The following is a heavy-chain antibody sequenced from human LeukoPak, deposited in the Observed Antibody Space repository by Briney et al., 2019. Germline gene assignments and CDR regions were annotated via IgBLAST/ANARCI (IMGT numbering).Heavy chain of an antibody. CDR1: GYTFTSYD. V-gene: IGHV1-8*01. CDR3: ARGRPPIYSGYVHDAFDI. CDR2: MNPNSGNT. Sequence: ASVTVSCKASGYTFTSYDINWVRQATGQGLEWMGWMNPNSGNTGYAQKFQGRVTMTRNTSISTAYMELSSLRSEDTAVYYCARGRPPIYSGYVHDAFDIWGQGTMVNVSS. D-gene: IGHD5-12*01. J-gene: IGHJ3*02.